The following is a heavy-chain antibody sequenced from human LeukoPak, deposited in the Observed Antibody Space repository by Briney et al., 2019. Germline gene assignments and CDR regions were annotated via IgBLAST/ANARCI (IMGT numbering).Heavy chain of an antibody. V-gene: IGHV3-7*01. CDR1: GFTFSSYW. Sequence: PGGSLRLSCAASGFTFSSYWMSWVRQAPGMRVKWVTNIKLDGSEKYYVDSVKGRLTLSRDNAKNSLYLQMTRLRAEDTAVYSCARAPPPPRGSGSYYNVYYYYMDVWGKGTTVTVSS. J-gene: IGHJ6*03. D-gene: IGHD3-10*01. CDR2: IKLDGSEK. CDR3: ARAPPPPRGSGSYYNVYYYYMDV.